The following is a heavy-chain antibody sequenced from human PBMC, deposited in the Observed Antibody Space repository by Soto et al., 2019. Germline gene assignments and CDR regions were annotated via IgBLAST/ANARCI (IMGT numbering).Heavy chain of an antibody. CDR3: ARGGSSTMFWFDP. D-gene: IGHD3-10*02. CDR1: GYTFTSYY. Sequence: ASVKVSCKASGYTFTSYYMHWVRQAPGQRLEWMGWINPGNGNTKYSQKFQGRVTITRDTSATTAYMELSSLRSEDTAVYYCARGGSSTMFWFDPWGQGTLVTVSS. CDR2: INPGNGNT. V-gene: IGHV1-3*01. J-gene: IGHJ5*02.